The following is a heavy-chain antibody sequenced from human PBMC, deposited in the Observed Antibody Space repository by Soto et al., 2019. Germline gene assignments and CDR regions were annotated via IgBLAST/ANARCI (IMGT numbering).Heavy chain of an antibody. D-gene: IGHD6-6*01. J-gene: IGHJ6*02. CDR1: GGTFSSYA. Sequence: SVKVSCTASGGTFSSYAISWVRQAPGQVLEWMGGIIPIFGTANYAQKFQGRVTITADESTSTAYMELSSLRSEDTAVYYCARDQYSSSSGYYYYYYGMDVWGQGTTVTVSS. CDR2: IIPIFGTA. CDR3: ARDQYSSSSGYYYYYYGMDV. V-gene: IGHV1-69*13.